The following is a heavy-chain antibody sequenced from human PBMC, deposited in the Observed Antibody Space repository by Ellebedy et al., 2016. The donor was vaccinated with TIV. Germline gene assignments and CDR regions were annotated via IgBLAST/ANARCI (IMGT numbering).Heavy chain of an antibody. CDR1: GFAFSSYA. CDR3: VKGGYDRSGYYAPPVEC. Sequence: PGGSLRLSCAASGFAFSSYAMHWVRQAPGKGLEWVAVIANDESGRHYADSVTGRFTISRDNSKNTLDLQMNSLRVEDTAVYYCVKGGYDRSGYYAPPVECWGQGTLVTVSS. CDR2: IANDESGR. J-gene: IGHJ4*02. V-gene: IGHV3-30*18. D-gene: IGHD3-22*01.